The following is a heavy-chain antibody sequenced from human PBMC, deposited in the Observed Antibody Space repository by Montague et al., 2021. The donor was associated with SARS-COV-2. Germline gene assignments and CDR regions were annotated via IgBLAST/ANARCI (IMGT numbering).Heavy chain of an antibody. Sequence: SLRLSCAASGFTFSSYAMHWVRQAPGKGLEWVAVISYDGSNKYYADSVKGRFTISRDNSKNTLYLQMNSLRAEDTAVYYCARGTGTSSGWFDYWGQGTLVTVSS. D-gene: IGHD6-19*01. CDR3: ARGTGTSSGWFDY. CDR1: GFTFSSYA. CDR2: ISYDGSNK. J-gene: IGHJ4*02. V-gene: IGHV3-30-3*01.